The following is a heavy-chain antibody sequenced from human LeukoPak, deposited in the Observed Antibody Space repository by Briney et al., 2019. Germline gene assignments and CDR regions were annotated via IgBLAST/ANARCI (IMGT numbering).Heavy chain of an antibody. CDR2: IYSGGST. V-gene: IGHV3-66*02. D-gene: IGHD3-3*01. J-gene: IGHJ3*02. CDR1: GFTVSSNY. Sequence: GGSLRLSCAASGFTVSSNYMSWVRQAPGKGLEWVSVIYSGGSTYYADSVKGRFTISSDNSKNTLYLQMNSLRAEDTAVYYCARDLTISYAFDIWGQGTMVTVSS. CDR3: ARDLTISYAFDI.